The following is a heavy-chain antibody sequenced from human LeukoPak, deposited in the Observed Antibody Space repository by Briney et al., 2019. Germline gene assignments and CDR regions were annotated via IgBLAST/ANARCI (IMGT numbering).Heavy chain of an antibody. V-gene: IGHV3-33*07. CDR3: ARVIRGLVALDY. Sequence: QPARSLRLSCAASGFNSFTYGMDWVRPAQGKGLEWVAVIWYDGSNKYYADYVKGRFTISRDNSKSTVSLQMNSLRAEDTAVYYCARVIRGLVALDYWGQGTLVTVSS. CDR1: GFNSFTYG. CDR2: IWYDGSNK. D-gene: IGHD6-6*01. J-gene: IGHJ4*02.